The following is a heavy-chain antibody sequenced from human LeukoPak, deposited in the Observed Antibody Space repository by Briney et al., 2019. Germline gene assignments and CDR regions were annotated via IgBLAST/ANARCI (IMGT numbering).Heavy chain of an antibody. D-gene: IGHD3-10*01. CDR1: GFTFSDYY. J-gene: IGHJ4*02. CDR2: VSQSGTTI. CDR3: AREGHTYGSDY. V-gene: IGHV3-11*01. Sequence: GGSLGLSCTSSGFTFSDYYMSWIRQAPGKGLEWVSYVSQSGTTIYYTDSVKGRFTVSRDNGKNSLYLQMNSLRAEDTGMYFCAREGHTYGSDYWGQGTLVTVSS.